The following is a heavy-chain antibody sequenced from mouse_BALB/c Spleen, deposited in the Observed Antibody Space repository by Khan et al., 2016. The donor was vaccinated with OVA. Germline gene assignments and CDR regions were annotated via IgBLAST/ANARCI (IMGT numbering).Heavy chain of an antibody. V-gene: IGHV1-87*01. CDR1: GYTFTSYW. D-gene: IGHD1-1*01. J-gene: IGHJ2*01. Sequence: QVQLQQSGTELARPGASVKLSCKASGYTFTSYWMQWVKQRPGQGLEWIGAIYPGDGNSRYTQKFKDQATLTADKSSRTAYMQLSSLASEDSAVYYCSRGGITTGYFDYWGQGTTLTVSS. CDR3: SRGGITTGYFDY. CDR2: IYPGDGNS.